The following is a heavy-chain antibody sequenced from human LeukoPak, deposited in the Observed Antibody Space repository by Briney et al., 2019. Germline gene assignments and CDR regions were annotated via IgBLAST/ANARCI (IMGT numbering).Heavy chain of an antibody. J-gene: IGHJ4*02. V-gene: IGHV1-69*13. CDR2: IIPIFGTA. CDR1: GYTFTSYG. D-gene: IGHD1-26*01. CDR3: ARDSGSGRYFDY. Sequence: ASVKVSCKASGYTFTSYGISWVRQAPGQGLEWMGGIIPIFGTANYAQKFQGRVTITADETTSTAYMELSSLRSEDTAVYYCARDSGSGRYFDYWGQGTLVTVSS.